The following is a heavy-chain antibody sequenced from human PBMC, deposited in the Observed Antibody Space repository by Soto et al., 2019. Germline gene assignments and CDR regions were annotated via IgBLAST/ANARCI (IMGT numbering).Heavy chain of an antibody. V-gene: IGHV3-23*01. CDR2: ISGSGGTT. D-gene: IGHD6-19*01. J-gene: IGHJ4*02. CDR1: GFTFSSYA. Sequence: EVQRLESGGGLLQPGGSLRLSCVASGFTFSSYAMSWVRQATGKGLEWVSYISGSGGTTNYPDCVKGRFTISRDNSKKTIFLQMNSLRADDTAIDYCAKGQYSSGWDHYFFDYWGQGTLVTVSS. CDR3: AKGQYSSGWDHYFFDY.